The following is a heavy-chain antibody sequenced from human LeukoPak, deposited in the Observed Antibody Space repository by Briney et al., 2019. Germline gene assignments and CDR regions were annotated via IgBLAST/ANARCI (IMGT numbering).Heavy chain of an antibody. J-gene: IGHJ4*02. Sequence: SETLSLTGAVYGGSFSGYYWSWIRQPPGKGLEWIGEINHSGSTNYNPSLKSRVTISVDTSKNQFSLKLSSVTAADTAVYYCARRRYSSGWHPVGYFDYWGQGTLVTVSS. CDR2: INHSGST. V-gene: IGHV4-34*01. D-gene: IGHD6-19*01. CDR3: ARRRYSSGWHPVGYFDY. CDR1: GGSFSGYY.